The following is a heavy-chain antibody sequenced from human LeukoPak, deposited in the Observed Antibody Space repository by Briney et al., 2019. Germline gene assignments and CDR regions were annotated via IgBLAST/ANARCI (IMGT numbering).Heavy chain of an antibody. D-gene: IGHD4-23*01. CDR1: GFTFSSYW. CDR3: AGSPTVDAAFDI. Sequence: GGSLRLSCAASGFTFSSYWMHWVRQAPGKGLVWVSRINSDGSSTTYADSVKGRFTISRDNAKNTLYLQMNSLRAEDTAVYYCAGSPTVDAAFDIWGQGTMVTVSS. J-gene: IGHJ3*02. CDR2: INSDGSST. V-gene: IGHV3-74*01.